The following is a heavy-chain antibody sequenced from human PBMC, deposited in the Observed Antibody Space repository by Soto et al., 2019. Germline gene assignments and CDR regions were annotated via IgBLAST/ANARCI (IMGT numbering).Heavy chain of an antibody. D-gene: IGHD2-15*01. CDR1: GGSINNGGFY. CDR3: AREKSVVLGMAHPYWYFDL. V-gene: IGHV4-30-4*01. CDR2: IYYSGST. Sequence: PXASLGLISAVSGGSINNGGFYWSWIRQPPGKGLEWIGYIYYSGSTYVNPSLKSRLSMSLDTSKNQFSLKLTSVTAADTAVYYCAREKSVVLGMAHPYWYFDLWGRGTLVTVSS. J-gene: IGHJ2*01.